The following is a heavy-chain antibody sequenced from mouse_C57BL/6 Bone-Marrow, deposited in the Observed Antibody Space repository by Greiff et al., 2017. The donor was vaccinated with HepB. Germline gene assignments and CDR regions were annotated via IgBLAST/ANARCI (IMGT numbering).Heavy chain of an antibody. CDR2: IWTGGGT. V-gene: IGHV2-9-1*01. D-gene: IGHD1-1*01. CDR3: AREDYYGSSSGFAY. J-gene: IGHJ3*01. Sequence: VQRVESGPGLVAPSQSLSITCTVSGFSLTSYAISWVRQPPGKGLEWLGVIWTGGGTNYNSALKSRLSISKDNSKSQVFLKMNSLQTDDTARYYCAREDYYGSSSGFAYWGQGTLVTVSA. CDR1: GFSLTSYA.